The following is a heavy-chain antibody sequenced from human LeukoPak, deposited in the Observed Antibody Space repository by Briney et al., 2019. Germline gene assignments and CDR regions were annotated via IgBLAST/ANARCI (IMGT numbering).Heavy chain of an antibody. Sequence: SETLSLTCTVSGYSITTGRYWGWIRQPPGKGLEWIGSTYQSGSTYYNPSLKSRVTISVDKSKNQFSLNLRSVTAPDTAVYYCARSLSTAGIDYWGQGIPVTVSS. CDR2: TYQSGST. CDR1: GYSITTGRY. D-gene: IGHD2-2*01. V-gene: IGHV4-38-2*02. CDR3: ARSLSTAGIDY. J-gene: IGHJ4*02.